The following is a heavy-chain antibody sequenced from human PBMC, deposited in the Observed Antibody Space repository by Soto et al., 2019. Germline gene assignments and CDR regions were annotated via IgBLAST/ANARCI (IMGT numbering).Heavy chain of an antibody. Sequence: GASVKVSCKASGGTFSSYTISWVRQAPGQGLEWMGRIIPILGIANYAQKFQGRVTITADKSTSTAYMELSSLRSEDTAVYYCARASWQLVHRAYYFDYWGQGTLVTVSS. J-gene: IGHJ4*02. D-gene: IGHD6-6*01. V-gene: IGHV1-69*02. CDR1: GGTFSSYT. CDR2: IIPILGIA. CDR3: ARASWQLVHRAYYFDY.